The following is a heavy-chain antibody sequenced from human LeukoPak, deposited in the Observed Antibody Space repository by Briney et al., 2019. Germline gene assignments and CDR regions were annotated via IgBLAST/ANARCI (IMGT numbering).Heavy chain of an antibody. Sequence: PGGSLRLSCAASGFTFSSYGMHWVRQAPGKGLEWVAVISYDGSNKYYADSVKGRFTISRDNSKNTLYLQMNSLRAEDTAVYYCAKDLRRGYRSGGFDYWGQGTLVTVSS. CDR2: ISYDGSNK. CDR3: AKDLRRGYRSGGFDY. D-gene: IGHD5-12*01. J-gene: IGHJ4*02. V-gene: IGHV3-30*18. CDR1: GFTFSSYG.